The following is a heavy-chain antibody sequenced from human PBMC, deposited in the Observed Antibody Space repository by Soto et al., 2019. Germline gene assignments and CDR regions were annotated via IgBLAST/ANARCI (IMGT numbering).Heavy chain of an antibody. CDR3: ARDRYSGSYFTLSWFDP. V-gene: IGHV1-69*13. D-gene: IGHD1-26*01. CDR2: IIPIFGTA. J-gene: IGHJ5*02. Sequence: GASVKVSCKASGGTFSSYAISWVRQAPGQGLEWMGGIIPIFGTANYAQKFQGRVTITADESTSTAYMELSSLRSEDTAVYYCARDRYSGSYFTLSWFDPWGQGTLVTVSS. CDR1: GGTFSSYA.